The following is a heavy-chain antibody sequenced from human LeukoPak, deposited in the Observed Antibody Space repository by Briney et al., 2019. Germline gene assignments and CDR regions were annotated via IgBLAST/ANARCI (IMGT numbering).Heavy chain of an antibody. V-gene: IGHV4-59*08. CDR3: ARHFTYYYDGSGYPRDAFDI. Sequence: SETLSLTCTVSGGSISGYYWSWIRQSPGKGLVWIGYMYYSGSTNYNPSLKSRVTMSVDMSKNQFSLKLSSVTAADTALYYCARHFTYYYDGSGYPRDAFDIWGQGTMVTVSS. CDR2: MYYSGST. J-gene: IGHJ3*02. CDR1: GGSISGYY. D-gene: IGHD3-22*01.